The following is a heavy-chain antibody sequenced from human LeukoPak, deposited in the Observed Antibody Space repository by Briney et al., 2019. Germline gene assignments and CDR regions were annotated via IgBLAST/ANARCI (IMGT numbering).Heavy chain of an antibody. CDR3: ARHQVGARGSFDY. V-gene: IGHV4-59*08. CDR2: IYYSGST. D-gene: IGHD1-26*01. Sequence: PSETLSLTCTVSGGSISSYYWSWIRQPPGKGLEWIGYIYYSGSTNYNRSLKSRVTISVDTSKNQFSLKLSSVTAADTAVYYCARHQVGARGSFDYWGQGTLVTVSS. CDR1: GGSISSYY. J-gene: IGHJ4*02.